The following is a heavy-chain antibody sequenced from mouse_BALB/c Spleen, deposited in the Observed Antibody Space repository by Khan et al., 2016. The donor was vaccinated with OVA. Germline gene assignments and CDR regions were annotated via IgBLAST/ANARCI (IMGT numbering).Heavy chain of an antibody. CDR2: IFPGTGTT. V-gene: IGHV1S132*01. Sequence: QVQLQQSGAELVKPGASVKLSCKTSGYTFTNYWIQWIKQRPGQGLGWIGQIFPGTGTTYYNEIFKAKATLTIDTSSSTAYLQLTSLTSEDSAVYFCARGCFGNYEFADWGQGTLVTVSP. D-gene: IGHD2-1*01. J-gene: IGHJ3*01. CDR1: GYTFTNYW. CDR3: ARGCFGNYEFAD.